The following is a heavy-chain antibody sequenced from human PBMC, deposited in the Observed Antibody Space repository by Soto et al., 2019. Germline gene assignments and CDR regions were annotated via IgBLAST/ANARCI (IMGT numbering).Heavy chain of an antibody. D-gene: IGHD2-8*01. CDR1: GGSINNHY. V-gene: IGHV4-59*11. J-gene: IGHJ4*02. Sequence: QVQLQESGPGLVKPSETLSLTCTVSGGSINNHYWSWIRQPPGKGLEWLGYVYYNGITNYNPSLKSRVPMSVDTSKNQFSLNLTSLTAAGTDIYYCTRANWYSEYWGQGTLVTVSS. CDR2: VYYNGIT. CDR3: TRANWYSEY.